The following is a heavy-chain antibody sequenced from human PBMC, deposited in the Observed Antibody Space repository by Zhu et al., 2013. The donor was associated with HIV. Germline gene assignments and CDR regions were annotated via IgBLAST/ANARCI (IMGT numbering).Heavy chain of an antibody. CDR3: ASSDTSAFTLKY. D-gene: IGHD3-22*01. Sequence: QVQVVQSGAEVRKPGSSVKVSCKPSGRTFSNHAVSWVRQAPGQGLEWMGSIIPMFASASYAQRFRGRVTITADESTSTSYMEISGLKFEDTALYYCASSDTSAFTLKYWGQGTPVTVSP. CDR2: IIPMFASA. V-gene: IGHV1-69*18. J-gene: IGHJ4*02. CDR1: GRTFSNHA.